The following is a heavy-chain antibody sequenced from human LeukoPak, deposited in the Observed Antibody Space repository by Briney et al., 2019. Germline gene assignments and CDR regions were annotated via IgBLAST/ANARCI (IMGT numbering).Heavy chain of an antibody. D-gene: IGHD1-14*01. CDR3: ARAMRNSYYYYGMDV. Sequence: PSETLSLICSVSGGSISSYYWRWIRQPAGRGLEWIGSIYTSGSTNYNPSLKSQVTMSVDPSKNQFSLKLSSVTAADTAVYYCARAMRNSYYYYGMDVWGQGTTVTVSS. J-gene: IGHJ6*02. CDR2: IYTSGST. V-gene: IGHV4-4*07. CDR1: GGSISSYY.